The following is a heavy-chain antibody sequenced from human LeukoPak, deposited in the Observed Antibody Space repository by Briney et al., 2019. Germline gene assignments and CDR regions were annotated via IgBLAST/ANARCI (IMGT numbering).Heavy chain of an antibody. CDR1: GGTFISYA. Sequence: SVKVSCKASGGTFISYAISWVRQAPGQGLEWMGGIIPIFGTANYAQKFQGRVTITADESTSTAYMELSSLRSEDTAVYYCARDRVTIFGVATQYNWSTPGAREPWSPSPQ. J-gene: IGHJ5*02. D-gene: IGHD3-3*01. CDR3: ARDRVTIFGVATQYNWSTP. CDR2: IIPIFGTA. V-gene: IGHV1-69*13.